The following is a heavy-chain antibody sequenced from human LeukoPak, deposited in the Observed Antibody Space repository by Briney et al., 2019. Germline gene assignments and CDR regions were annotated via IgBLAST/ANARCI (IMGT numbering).Heavy chain of an antibody. CDR1: GFTFSSYW. D-gene: IGHD1-1*01. CDR3: ARDAVERAFDI. J-gene: IGHJ3*02. CDR2: VNSDGSYT. V-gene: IGHV3-74*01. Sequence: AGSLSLSCVASGFTFSSYWMHWVRQAPGKGMVWVSGVNSDGSYTSYADSVKGRFTISRATAKNTLYLQMNSLSAEDTAVYYCARDAVERAFDIWGQGTMVTVSA.